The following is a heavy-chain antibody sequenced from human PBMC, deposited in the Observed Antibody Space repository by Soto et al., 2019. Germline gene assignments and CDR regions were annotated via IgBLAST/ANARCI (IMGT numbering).Heavy chain of an antibody. D-gene: IGHD4-17*01. V-gene: IGHV1-18*04. CDR3: ARDYGDYDYYYYGMDD. J-gene: IGHJ6*02. CDR2: ISAYNGNT. CDR1: GYTFTSYG. Sequence: QVQLVQSGAEVKKPGASVKVSCKASGYTFTSYGIIWVRQAPGQGLEWMGWISAYNGNTNYAQKLQGRVTMTTDTSPSTAYMELRSLRSDDTAVYYCARDYGDYDYYYYGMDDWGQGTTVTVSS.